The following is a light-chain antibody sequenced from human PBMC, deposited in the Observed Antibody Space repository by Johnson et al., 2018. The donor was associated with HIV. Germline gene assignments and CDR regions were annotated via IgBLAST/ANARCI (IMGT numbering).Light chain of an antibody. Sequence: QSVLTQPPSVSAAPGQKVTISCSGSSSNIGNNYVSWYQQLPGTAPKLLIYDNNKRPSGIPDRFSGSKSGTSATLGITGLQTGDEADYYCGTWDSSLSVDNYVLGNGTKVTVL. J-gene: IGLJ1*01. CDR1: SSNIGNNY. V-gene: IGLV1-51*01. CDR2: DNN. CDR3: GTWDSSLSVDNYV.